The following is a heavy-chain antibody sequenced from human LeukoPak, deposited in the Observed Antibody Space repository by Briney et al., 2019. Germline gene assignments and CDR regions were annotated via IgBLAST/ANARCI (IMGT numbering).Heavy chain of an antibody. CDR2: IYTSGST. J-gene: IGHJ4*02. V-gene: IGHV4-4*07. CDR1: GGSISSYY. Sequence: SETLSLTCTVSGGSISSYYWSWIRQPAGKGLEWIGRIYTSGSTNYNPSLKSRVTMSVDTSKNQFSLKLSSVTAADTAVYYCARVTYDSSGYYPALDYWGQGTLVTVSS. CDR3: ARVTYDSSGYYPALDY. D-gene: IGHD3-22*01.